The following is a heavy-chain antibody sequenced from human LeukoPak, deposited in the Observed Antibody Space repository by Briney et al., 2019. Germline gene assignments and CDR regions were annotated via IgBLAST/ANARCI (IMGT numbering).Heavy chain of an antibody. Sequence: SQTLSLTCTVSGASVSDGNFYWSWVRQAAGKGLEWIGRIYSSEDTKYNPSLKSRVTISLDTSKNQLALRLTSVTAADTAVYYGARFPIAAARSLDYWAREPWSPSLQ. CDR1: GASVSDGNFY. J-gene: IGHJ4*02. CDR3: ARFPIAAARSLDY. D-gene: IGHD6-25*01. CDR2: IYSSEDT. V-gene: IGHV4-61*02.